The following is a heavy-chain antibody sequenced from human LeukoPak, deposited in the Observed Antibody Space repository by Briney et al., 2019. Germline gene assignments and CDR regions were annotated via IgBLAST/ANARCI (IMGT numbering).Heavy chain of an antibody. V-gene: IGHV3-21*01. CDR3: ARDLPDYYDSSDLRGD. CDR1: GFTFSSYS. Sequence: PVGSLRLSCAASGFTFSSYSMNWVRQAPGKGLEWVSSIISSSSYIYYADSVKGRFTISRDNAKNSLYLQMNSLRAEDTAVYYCARDLPDYYDSSDLRGDWGQGTLVTVSS. J-gene: IGHJ4*02. CDR2: IISSSSYI. D-gene: IGHD3-22*01.